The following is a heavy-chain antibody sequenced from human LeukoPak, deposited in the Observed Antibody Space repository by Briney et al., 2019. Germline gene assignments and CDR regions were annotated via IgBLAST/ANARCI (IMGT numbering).Heavy chain of an antibody. CDR1: GFTFSSYG. J-gene: IGHJ3*02. V-gene: IGHV3-30*18. D-gene: IGHD3-10*01. CDR3: AKDRGTMVRGVIMGSAFDI. CDR2: ISYDGSNK. Sequence: PGGSLRLSCAASGFTFSSYGMHWVRQAPGKGLEWVAVISYDGSNKYYADSVKGRFTISRDNSKNTLYLQMNSLRAEDTAVYYCAKDRGTMVRGVIMGSAFDIWGQGTMVTVSP.